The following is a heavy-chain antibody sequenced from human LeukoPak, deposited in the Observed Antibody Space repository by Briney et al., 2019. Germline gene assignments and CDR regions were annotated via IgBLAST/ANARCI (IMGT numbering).Heavy chain of an antibody. V-gene: IGHV1-69-2*01. Sequence: ASVKISCKVSGYTFTDYYMHWVQQAPGKGLEWMGLVDPEDGETIYAEEFQGRVTITADTSTDTAYMELSSLRSEDTAVYYCATVRGWEPPGAFDIWGQGTMVTVSS. CDR1: GYTFTDYY. CDR2: VDPEDGET. CDR3: ATVRGWEPPGAFDI. D-gene: IGHD1-26*01. J-gene: IGHJ3*02.